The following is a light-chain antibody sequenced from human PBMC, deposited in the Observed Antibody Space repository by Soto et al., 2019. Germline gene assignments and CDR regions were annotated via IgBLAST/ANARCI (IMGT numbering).Light chain of an antibody. Sequence: EIVLTQSQGTVSLSPGERATLSCRASQSVYNNYIAWYQQSPGQAPRVLIYGASTRATGTPDRFSGSGSGTDFTFTISRLEPEDSAVYYCQQYGNSVTFGGGTKVEMK. V-gene: IGKV3-20*01. CDR3: QQYGNSVT. CDR2: GAS. CDR1: QSVYNNY. J-gene: IGKJ4*01.